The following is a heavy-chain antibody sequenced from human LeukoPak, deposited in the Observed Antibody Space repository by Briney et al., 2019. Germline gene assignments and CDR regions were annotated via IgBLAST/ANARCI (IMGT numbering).Heavy chain of an antibody. Sequence: EASETLSLTCTVSGGSISSYYWSWIRQPPGKGLEWIGYIYYSGSTNYNPSLKSRVTISVDTSKNQFSLKLSSVTAADTAVYYCARLYSSGWYADDAFDIWGQGTMVTVSS. CDR1: GGSISSYY. CDR2: IYYSGST. V-gene: IGHV4-59*01. CDR3: ARLYSSGWYADDAFDI. D-gene: IGHD6-19*01. J-gene: IGHJ3*02.